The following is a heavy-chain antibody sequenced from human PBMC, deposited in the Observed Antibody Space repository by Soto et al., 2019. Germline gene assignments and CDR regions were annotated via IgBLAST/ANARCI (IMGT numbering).Heavy chain of an antibody. CDR3: ARGPNNIVVVPAAIRFGVPLDY. V-gene: IGHV4-34*01. D-gene: IGHD2-2*01. J-gene: IGHJ4*02. Sequence: QVQLQQWGAGLLKPSETLSLTCAVYGGSFSGYYWSWIRQPPGKGLEWLGEINHSGSTNYNPSLKSRVTISVDTSKNQFSLKLSSVTAADTAVYYCARGPNNIVVVPAAIRFGVPLDYWGQGTLVTVSS. CDR2: INHSGST. CDR1: GGSFSGYY.